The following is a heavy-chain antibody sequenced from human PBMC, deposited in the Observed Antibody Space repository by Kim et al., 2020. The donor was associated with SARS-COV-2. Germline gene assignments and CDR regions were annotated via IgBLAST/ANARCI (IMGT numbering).Heavy chain of an antibody. CDR2: ISYDGSNK. CDR3: AKVYRVFGYYYGMDV. V-gene: IGHV3-30*18. J-gene: IGHJ6*02. Sequence: GGSLRLSCAASGFTFSSYGMHWVRQAPGKGLEWVAVISYDGSNKYYADSVKGRFTISRDNSKNTLYLQMNSLRAEDTAVYYSAKVYRVFGYYYGMDVWGQGTTVTVSS. D-gene: IGHD3-10*01. CDR1: GFTFSSYG.